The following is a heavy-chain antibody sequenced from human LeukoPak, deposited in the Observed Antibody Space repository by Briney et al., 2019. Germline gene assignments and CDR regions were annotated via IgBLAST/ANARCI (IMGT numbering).Heavy chain of an antibody. CDR1: GYIFTNYW. V-gene: IGHV5-51*01. D-gene: IGHD3-10*01. CDR2: IYPADSDT. J-gene: IGHJ4*02. Sequence: GESLKISCQVSGYIFTNYWIGWVRQMPGKGLESMGIIYPADSDTTYSPSFEGQVTISADKSIDTVYLQWSSLKASDTATYYCARQSRDGSKTRGYYFDSWGQGTLVTVSS. CDR3: ARQSRDGSKTRGYYFDS.